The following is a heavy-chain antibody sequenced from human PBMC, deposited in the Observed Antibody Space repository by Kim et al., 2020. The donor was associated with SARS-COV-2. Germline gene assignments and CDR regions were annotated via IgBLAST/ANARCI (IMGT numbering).Heavy chain of an antibody. D-gene: IGHD2-8*01. J-gene: IGHJ4*02. V-gene: IGHV1-3*01. CDR2: INGGNGNR. Sequence: ASVKVSCKASGYSFTGYAIHWVRQAPRQGLEWMGWINGGNGNRRYSQKLEGRVTLTRDTSASTAYMELVSLRAEDTAVYFCARVLYTYGAGYDNWGQGTLVTVSS. CDR1: GYSFTGYA. CDR3: ARVLYTYGAGYDN.